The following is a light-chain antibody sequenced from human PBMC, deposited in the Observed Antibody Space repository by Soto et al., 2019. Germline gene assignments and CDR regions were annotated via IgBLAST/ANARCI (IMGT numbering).Light chain of an antibody. V-gene: IGLV1-51*01. CDR1: GSNIGRNY. J-gene: IGLJ2*01. CDR3: GTWDESLGAGV. CDR2: DDS. Sequence: QSVLTQPASLSAPPGEKVTISCSGRGSNIGRNYVSWYRQFPGTAPQLLIYDDSKRHSGVPDRLSGSRYGTSASLAIARLQPGDEAVYYCGTWDESLGAGVFGGGTKLTVL.